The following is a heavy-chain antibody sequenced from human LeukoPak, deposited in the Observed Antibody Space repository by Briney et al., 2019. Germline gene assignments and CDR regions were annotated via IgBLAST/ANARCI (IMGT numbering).Heavy chain of an antibody. CDR1: GGSFSGYY. CDR2: INHSGST. V-gene: IGHV4-34*01. J-gene: IGHJ4*02. D-gene: IGHD6-13*01. CDR3: ARGDSSSWSFKI. Sequence: SETLSLTCAVYGGSFSGYYWSLIRQPPGKGLEWIGEINHSGSTNYNPSLKSRVTISVDTSKNQFSLILNSVTAADTAVYYCARGDSSSWSFKIWGQGSLVTVSS.